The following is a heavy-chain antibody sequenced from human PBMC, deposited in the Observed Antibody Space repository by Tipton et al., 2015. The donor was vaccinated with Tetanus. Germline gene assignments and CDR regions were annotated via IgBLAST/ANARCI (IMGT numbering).Heavy chain of an antibody. CDR1: GFTFSSYA. D-gene: IGHD3-10*01. V-gene: IGHV3-23*03. Sequence: SLRLSCAASGFTFSSYAMSWVRQAPGKGLEWVSVIYSGGSSTYYADSVKGRFTISRDNSKLYLQMNSLRAEDRAVYYCAKSRASSHYRGAFEIWGQGTMATVSS. CDR2: IYSGGSST. CDR3: AKSRASSHYRGAFEI. J-gene: IGHJ3*02.